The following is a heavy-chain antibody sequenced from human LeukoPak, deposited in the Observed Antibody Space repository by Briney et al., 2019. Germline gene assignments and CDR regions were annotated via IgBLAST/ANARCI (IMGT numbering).Heavy chain of an antibody. J-gene: IGHJ4*02. D-gene: IGHD3-3*01. CDR2: ISDSGNT. CDR1: GFTLSSYA. V-gene: IGHV3-23*01. CDR3: AKYSSNTLLRPFDY. Sequence: GGSLRLSCAASGFTLSSYAMSWVRQAPGKGLEWVSAISDSGNTYHADSVKGRFTISRDNSKNTLYLQMNSLRAEDTALYYCAKYSSNTLLRPFDYWGQGTLVTVSS.